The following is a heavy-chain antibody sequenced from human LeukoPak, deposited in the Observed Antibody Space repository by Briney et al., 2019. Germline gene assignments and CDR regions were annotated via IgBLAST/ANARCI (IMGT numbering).Heavy chain of an antibody. CDR3: ARGLLGIDY. V-gene: IGHV3-30-3*01. J-gene: IGHJ4*02. Sequence: GGSLRLSCAASGFTFSSYAMHWVRQAPGKGLEWVAVISYDGSNKYYADSVKGRFTISRDNSKNTLYLQMNSLRAEGTAVYYCARGLLGIDYWGQGTLVTVSS. CDR1: GFTFSSYA. CDR2: ISYDGSNK. D-gene: IGHD2-8*02.